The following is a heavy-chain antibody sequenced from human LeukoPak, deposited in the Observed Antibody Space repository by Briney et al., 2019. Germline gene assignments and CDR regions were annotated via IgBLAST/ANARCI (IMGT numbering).Heavy chain of an antibody. V-gene: IGHV3-23*01. CDR1: GFTFSKYA. CDR2: ISSSTLKI. Sequence: GGSLRLSCAASGFTFSKYAMTWVRQAPGKGLEWVSAISSSTLKIYYADSVKGRFTISRDNSKNTLYLRMNSLRAEDTAVYYCATTGYSSRNYWGQGTQVTVSS. CDR3: ATTGYSSRNY. J-gene: IGHJ4*02. D-gene: IGHD6-13*01.